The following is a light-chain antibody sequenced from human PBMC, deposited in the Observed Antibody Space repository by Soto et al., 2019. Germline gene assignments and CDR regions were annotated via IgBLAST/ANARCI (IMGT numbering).Light chain of an antibody. CDR1: QSISTY. CDR2: DAS. J-gene: IGKJ4*01. Sequence: IVFTQSPATLSLSPGEIATLSFMAGQSISTYLAWYQQKSGQAPRLLIYDASNRATGTPARFSGSGSGTDFTLTISSLETEDSAVYYCQQSYVWLTFGGGTKVDI. V-gene: IGKV3-11*01. CDR3: QQSYVWLT.